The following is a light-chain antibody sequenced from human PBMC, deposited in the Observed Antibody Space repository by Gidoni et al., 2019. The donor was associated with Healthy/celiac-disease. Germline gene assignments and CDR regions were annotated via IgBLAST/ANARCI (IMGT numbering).Light chain of an antibody. CDR1: QSVLYSPNNKNY. V-gene: IGKV4-1*01. J-gene: IGKJ1*01. CDR2: WAS. Sequence: DIVMTQSPDSLGVSLGERATINHKSSQSVLYSPNNKNYLAWYQQKPRQPPKLLIYWASTRESGVPYRFSGSGSGTDFTLTISSLQAEDVAVYYCQQYYSTPPTFGQGTKVEIK. CDR3: QQYYSTPPT.